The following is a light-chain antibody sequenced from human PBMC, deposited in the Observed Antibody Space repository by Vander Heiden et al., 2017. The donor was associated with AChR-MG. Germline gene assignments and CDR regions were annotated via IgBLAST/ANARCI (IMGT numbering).Light chain of an antibody. CDR3: RQQYACPLT. Sequence: DIQMTQSPSSLSASVGDRVTITCRASQDIGYSLAWFQQKPGKAPTRLIYAAATLQSGVPSRFSGSGSETGFTLSITSLQPEDFATYYCRQQYACPLTFGQRTKVEIK. J-gene: IGKJ1*01. V-gene: IGKV1-17*01. CDR2: AAA. CDR1: QDIGYS.